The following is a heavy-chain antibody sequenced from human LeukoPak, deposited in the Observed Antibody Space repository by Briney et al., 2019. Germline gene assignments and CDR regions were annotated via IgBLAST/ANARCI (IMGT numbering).Heavy chain of an antibody. J-gene: IGHJ4*02. Sequence: GGSLRLSCAASGFIFSNYWMTWVRQAPGKGLEWVANVKQDGSETYYMDSLRGRFTISRDNAKNSLYLQMNSMRAEDTAVYYCARDLRFREDFWGQGTLVTVSS. CDR1: GFIFSNYW. V-gene: IGHV3-7*01. D-gene: IGHD3-10*01. CDR2: VKQDGSET. CDR3: ARDLRFREDF.